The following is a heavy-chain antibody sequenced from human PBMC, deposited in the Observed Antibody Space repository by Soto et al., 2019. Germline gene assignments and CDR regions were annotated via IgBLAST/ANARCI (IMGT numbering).Heavy chain of an antibody. V-gene: IGHV3-23*01. D-gene: IGHD3-9*01. J-gene: IGHJ5*02. CDR2: ISGSGGST. CDR3: AKDGNPIPYLTGYYRLGWFDP. Sequence: EVQLLESGGGLVQPGGSLRLSCAASGFTFSSYAMSWVRQAPGKGLEWVSAISGSGGSTYYADSEKGRFTISRDNSKNTLYLQMNSLRAEDTAVYYCAKDGNPIPYLTGYYRLGWFDPWGQGTLVTVSS. CDR1: GFTFSSYA.